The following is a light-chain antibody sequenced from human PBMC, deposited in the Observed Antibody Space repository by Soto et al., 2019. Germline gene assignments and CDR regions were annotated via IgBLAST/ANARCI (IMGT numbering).Light chain of an antibody. J-gene: IGKJ5*01. Sequence: DIQMTQSPSSLSASVGDRVTITCQASHDISFYLNWYQQKSGKAPKLLIYGASNLETGVPSRFSATGSGTHFTFTITSLQPEDFATYYCQQYDHLPPTFGQGTRLDFK. V-gene: IGKV1-33*01. CDR1: HDISFY. CDR3: QQYDHLPPT. CDR2: GAS.